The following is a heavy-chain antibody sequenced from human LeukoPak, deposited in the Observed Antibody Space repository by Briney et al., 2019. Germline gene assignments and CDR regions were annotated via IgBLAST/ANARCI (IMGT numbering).Heavy chain of an antibody. D-gene: IGHD5-24*01. Sequence: GGSLRLSCVASGFTFGNYAMGWLRQAPGRRPEWVSSLTDSGGNTYYVDSVKGRFAISRDNSKNTLYLHMNSLRAEDTAVYYCAKKRDAFDIWGQGTVVTVSS. CDR2: LTDSGGNT. CDR1: GFTFGNYA. CDR3: AKKRDAFDI. V-gene: IGHV3-23*01. J-gene: IGHJ3*02.